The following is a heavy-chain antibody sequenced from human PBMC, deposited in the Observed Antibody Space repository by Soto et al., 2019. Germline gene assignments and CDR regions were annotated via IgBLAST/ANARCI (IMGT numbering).Heavy chain of an antibody. J-gene: IGHJ6*02. D-gene: IGHD3-3*01. CDR3: AKDLTYYDFWSGFGGGNYYYGMDV. CDR1: GFTFSSYG. CDR2: ISYDGSNK. V-gene: IGHV3-30*18. Sequence: PGGSLRLSCAASGFTFSSYGMHWVRQAPGKGLEWVAVISYDGSNKYYADSVKGRFTISRDNSKNTLYLQMNSLRAEDTAVYYCAKDLTYYDFWSGFGGGNYYYGMDVWGQGTTVTVSS.